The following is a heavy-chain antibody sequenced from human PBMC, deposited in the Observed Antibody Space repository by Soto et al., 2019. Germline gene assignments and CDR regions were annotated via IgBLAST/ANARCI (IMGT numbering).Heavy chain of an antibody. CDR1: GYAFTGYY. J-gene: IGHJ4*02. CDR2: INPNSGDT. D-gene: IGHD5-18*01. V-gene: IGHV1-2*02. Sequence: ASVKVSCKSSGYAFTGYYIHWVRQAPGQGLEWMGWINPNSGDTNYAQKFQGRVTMTRDTSFSTAYMELSSLRSDDTAVYYCATRYSYVHFWGQGTLVT. CDR3: ATRYSYVHF.